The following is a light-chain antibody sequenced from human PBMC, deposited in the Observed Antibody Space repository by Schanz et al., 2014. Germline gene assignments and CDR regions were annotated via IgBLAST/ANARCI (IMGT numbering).Light chain of an antibody. CDR3: VSYTSSSTWL. CDR1: SSDVGSYNF. J-gene: IGLJ2*01. V-gene: IGLV2-14*02. Sequence: QSALTQPASVSGSPGQSITISCTGTSSDVGSYNFVSWYQQHPGKAPKLMIYEVNKRPSGVSNRFSGSKSGNTASLTISGLQAEDETDYYCVSYTSSSTWLFGGGTKLTVL. CDR2: EVN.